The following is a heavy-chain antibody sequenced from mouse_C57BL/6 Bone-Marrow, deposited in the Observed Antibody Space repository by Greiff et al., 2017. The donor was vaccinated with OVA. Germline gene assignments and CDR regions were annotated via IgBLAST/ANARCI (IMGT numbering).Heavy chain of an antibody. D-gene: IGHD1-1*01. J-gene: IGHJ4*01. CDR2: IWSGGST. CDR3: ARNPPHYGSSGMVTGAMDY. V-gene: IGHV2-2*01. CDR1: GFSLTSYG. Sequence: QVQLQQSGPGLVQPSQSLSITCTVSGFSLTSYGVHWVRQSPGKGLEWLGVIWSGGSTDYNAAFISRLSISKDNSKSQVFFKMNSLQADDTAIYYCARNPPHYGSSGMVTGAMDYWGQGTSVTVSS.